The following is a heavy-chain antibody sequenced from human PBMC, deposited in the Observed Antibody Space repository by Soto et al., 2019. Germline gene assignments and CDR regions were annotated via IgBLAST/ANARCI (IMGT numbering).Heavy chain of an antibody. CDR3: ARGVYGSGNYYTGPSAFDI. V-gene: IGHV1-69*06. J-gene: IGHJ3*02. CDR2: TIPVFNTA. CDR1: GGTLSDHG. Sequence: QVQLEHSGAEVKKPGSSVKISCKASGGTLSDHGVSWLRQAPGQGLEWVGGTIPVFNTANYAPKFQGRVTIAADKSKNIAYMELGSLRSDDTAFYYCARGVYGSGNYYTGPSAFDIWGQGTLVIVSS. D-gene: IGHD3-10*01.